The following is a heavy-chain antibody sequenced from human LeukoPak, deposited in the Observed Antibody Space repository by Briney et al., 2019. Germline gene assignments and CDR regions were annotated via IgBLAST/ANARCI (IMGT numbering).Heavy chain of an antibody. CDR1: GFIFSSFD. D-gene: IGHD3-16*01. CDR2: ISSDGSNK. V-gene: IGHV3-30*03. J-gene: IGHJ6*02. CDR3: ARGGGLDV. Sequence: GRSLRLSCAASGFIFSSFDMHWVRQAPGKGLEWVAVISSDGSNKYYGDSVKGRFTISRDNSKNTLYLQMSNLRAEDTAVYFCARGGGLDVWGQGATVTVSS.